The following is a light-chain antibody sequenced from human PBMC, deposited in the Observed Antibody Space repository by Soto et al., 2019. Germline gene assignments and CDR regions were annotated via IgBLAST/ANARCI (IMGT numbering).Light chain of an antibody. CDR3: CSYAGSYSYV. J-gene: IGLJ1*01. V-gene: IGLV2-11*01. CDR2: DVT. CDR1: TNDVGNYNY. Sequence: QSALTQPRSVSGSPGQSVTISCTGTTNDVGNYNYVSWYQQHPSKAPKLMIYDVTKRPSGVPDRFSGSKSGNTASLTISGLQAVDEADYYCCSYAGSYSYVFGTGTKVTVL.